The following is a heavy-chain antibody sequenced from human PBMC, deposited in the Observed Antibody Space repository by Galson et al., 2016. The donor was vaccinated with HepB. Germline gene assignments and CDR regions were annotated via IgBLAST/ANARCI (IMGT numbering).Heavy chain of an antibody. V-gene: IGHV4-59*01. CDR2: IYKTGTT. Sequence: SETLSLTCNVSGGSISSYFWSWIRQPPGKGLEWIGYIYKTGTTSYSPSLKSRVTVSVDTSKNQFSLKLRSVTAADTAVYYCARGVTGTPYFDFWGQGAPVTV. CDR1: GGSISSYF. CDR3: ARGVTGTPYFDF. D-gene: IGHD2-21*02. J-gene: IGHJ4*02.